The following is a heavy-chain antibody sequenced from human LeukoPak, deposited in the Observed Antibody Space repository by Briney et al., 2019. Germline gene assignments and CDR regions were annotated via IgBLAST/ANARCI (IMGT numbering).Heavy chain of an antibody. D-gene: IGHD6-19*01. Sequence: ASVKVSCKASGYTFTSYAMHWVRQAPGQRLEWMGWINAGNGNTKYSQKFQGRDTITRDTSASTAYMELSSLRSEDTAVYYCARDENASGWNPFDYWGQGTLVTVSS. CDR2: INAGNGNT. J-gene: IGHJ4*02. V-gene: IGHV1-3*01. CDR1: GYTFTSYA. CDR3: ARDENASGWNPFDY.